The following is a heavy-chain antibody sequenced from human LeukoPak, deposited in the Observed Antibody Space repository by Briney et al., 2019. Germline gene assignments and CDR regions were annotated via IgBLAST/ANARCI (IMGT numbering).Heavy chain of an antibody. Sequence: PGGSLRLSCAASGFTFSSYAMSWVRQAPGKGLEWVSAISGSGGSTYYADSVKGRFTISRDNAKNSLYLQMNSLRAEDTAVYYCARDWTYYYGSGSLHYYGMDVWGQGTTVTVSS. D-gene: IGHD3-10*01. CDR1: GFTFSSYA. J-gene: IGHJ6*02. CDR2: ISGSGGST. V-gene: IGHV3-23*01. CDR3: ARDWTYYYGSGSLHYYGMDV.